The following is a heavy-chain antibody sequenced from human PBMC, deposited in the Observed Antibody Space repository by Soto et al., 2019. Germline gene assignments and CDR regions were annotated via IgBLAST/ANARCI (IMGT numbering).Heavy chain of an antibody. V-gene: IGHV1-69*01. CDR3: ARDQDVVVVVAATRYYYYGMDV. J-gene: IGHJ6*02. CDR1: GGTFSSYA. Sequence: QVQLVQSGAEVKKPGSSVKVSCTASGGTFSSYAISWVRQAPGQGLEWMGGIIPIFGTANYAQKFQGRVTITADESTSTAYMELSSLRSEDTAVYYCARDQDVVVVVAATRYYYYGMDVWGQGNTVTVSS. D-gene: IGHD2-15*01. CDR2: IIPIFGTA.